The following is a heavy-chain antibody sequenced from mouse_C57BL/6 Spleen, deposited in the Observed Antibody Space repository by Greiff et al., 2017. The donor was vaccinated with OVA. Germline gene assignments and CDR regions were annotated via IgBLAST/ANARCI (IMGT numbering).Heavy chain of an antibody. CDR1: GFTFSSYA. Sequence: DVKLVESGGGLVKPGGSLKLSCAASGFTFSSYAMSWVRQTPEKRLEWVATISDGGSYTYYPDNVKGRFTISRDNAKNNLYLQMSHLKSEDTAMYYCARGGYDGYHYFGYWGKGTTLTVSS. J-gene: IGHJ2*01. D-gene: IGHD2-3*01. CDR3: ARGGYDGYHYFGY. CDR2: ISDGGSYT. V-gene: IGHV5-4*03.